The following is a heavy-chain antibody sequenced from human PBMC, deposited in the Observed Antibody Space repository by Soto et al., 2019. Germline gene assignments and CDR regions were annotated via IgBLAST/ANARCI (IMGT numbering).Heavy chain of an antibody. V-gene: IGHV5-51*01. CDR1: GYSFTSYW. CDR2: IYPGDSDT. CDR3: ARQNSAVAGTFDY. D-gene: IGHD6-19*01. J-gene: IGHJ4*02. Sequence: GESLKISCKGSGYSFTSYWIGWVRQMPGKGLEWMGIIYPGDSDTRYSPSFQGQVTISADKSISTAYLQWSSLKASDTAIYYCARQNSAVAGTFDYWGQGTLVTVSS.